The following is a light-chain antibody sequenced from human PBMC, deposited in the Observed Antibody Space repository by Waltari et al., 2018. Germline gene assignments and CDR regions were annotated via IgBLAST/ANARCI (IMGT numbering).Light chain of an antibody. CDR1: SRDVGGHDH. J-gene: IGLJ3*02. Sequence: QSALTQPASVSGSPGQSITISCSGASRDVGGHDHVSWYHQHPGKVPKLILYDVNKGRSGVFNRCSGSKCGKTASLTISGLQAEDEADYYCASFASGTTVVFGGGTKVTVL. CDR2: DVN. CDR3: ASFASGTTVV. V-gene: IGLV2-14*01.